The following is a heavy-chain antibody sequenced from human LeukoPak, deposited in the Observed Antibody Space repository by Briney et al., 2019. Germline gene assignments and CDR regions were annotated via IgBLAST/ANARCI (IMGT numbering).Heavy chain of an antibody. CDR3: ARPSGYSNYESLDY. V-gene: IGHV5-51*01. CDR2: IYPGDSDT. CDR1: GSLFTSYW. Sequence: PGASLKISCKGSGSLFTSYWIGWVRPMPGKGLEWMGIIYPGDSDTRYSPSFQGQVTISADKSISTAYLQWSSLKASDTAMYYCARPSGYSNYESLDYWGQGTLVTVSS. D-gene: IGHD4-11*01. J-gene: IGHJ4*02.